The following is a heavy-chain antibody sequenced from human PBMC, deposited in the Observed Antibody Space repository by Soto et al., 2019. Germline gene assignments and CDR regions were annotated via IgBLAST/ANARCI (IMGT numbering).Heavy chain of an antibody. Sequence: QVQLVQSGAEVKKPGASVKVSCKASGYTFTSYDINWVRHATGQGLEWMGWMNPNSGNTGYAQKFQGRVTMTRNTSISTAYMELSSLRSEDTAVYYCARGRAYYDFWSGPRSYYYYYMDVWGKGTTVTVSS. J-gene: IGHJ6*03. V-gene: IGHV1-8*01. CDR2: MNPNSGNT. D-gene: IGHD3-3*01. CDR3: ARGRAYYDFWSGPRSYYYYYMDV. CDR1: GYTFTSYD.